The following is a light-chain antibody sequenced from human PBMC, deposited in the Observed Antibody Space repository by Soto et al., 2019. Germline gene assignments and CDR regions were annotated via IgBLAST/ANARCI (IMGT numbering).Light chain of an antibody. CDR2: GAS. CDR1: QSFSSRH. Sequence: EIVLTQSPGTLSLSPGVRATLSCRAGQSFSSRHLAWYQQKPGQAPRLLMFGASSRATGIPDRFSGSGSGTDFALTISRLEPEDVAVYYCQQYGSSPGAFGQGTKV. CDR3: QQYGSSPGA. J-gene: IGKJ1*01. V-gene: IGKV3-20*01.